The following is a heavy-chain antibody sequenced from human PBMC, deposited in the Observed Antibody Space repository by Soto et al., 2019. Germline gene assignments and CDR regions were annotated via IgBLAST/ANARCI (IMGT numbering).Heavy chain of an antibody. D-gene: IGHD3-10*01. V-gene: IGHV1-2*02. CDR2: IDPKNGGT. Sequence: GASVKVSCKASGYSISAYYIHWVRQAPGQGLEWMGWIDPKNGGTVSAQKFQGRLTMTRDTSISTVYMDLSGLTSDDTAMYFCAKGKSTGDIDWFDPWGQGSLVTVSS. CDR3: AKGKSTGDIDWFDP. CDR1: GYSISAYY. J-gene: IGHJ5*02.